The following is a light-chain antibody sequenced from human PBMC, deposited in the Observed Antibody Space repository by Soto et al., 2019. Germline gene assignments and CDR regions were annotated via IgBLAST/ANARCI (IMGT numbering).Light chain of an antibody. CDR2: DAS. V-gene: IGKV1-5*01. CDR1: QNISSW. Sequence: DFQMTRSPSTLSASVGARVPITCRASQNISSWLAWYHQTPGKAPKLLIFDASSLESGVPSRFSGSGSGTEFTLTISSLQPDDFGTYFCQQYNSYPLTFGGGTKVDIK. CDR3: QQYNSYPLT. J-gene: IGKJ4*01.